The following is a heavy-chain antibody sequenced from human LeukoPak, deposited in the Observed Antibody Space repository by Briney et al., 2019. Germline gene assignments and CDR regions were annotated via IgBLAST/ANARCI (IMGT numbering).Heavy chain of an antibody. D-gene: IGHD3-22*01. J-gene: IGHJ4*02. V-gene: IGHV4-38-2*02. CDR3: ARSHDSSGSIPFDH. CDR1: GYSISSGYY. Sequence: SETLSLTCTVSGYSISSGYYWGWIRQPPGKGLEWIGSIYHSGSTYYNPSLKSRVTISVDTSKNQFSLKLSSVTAADTAVYYCARSHDSSGSIPFDHWGQGTLVTVSS. CDR2: IYHSGST.